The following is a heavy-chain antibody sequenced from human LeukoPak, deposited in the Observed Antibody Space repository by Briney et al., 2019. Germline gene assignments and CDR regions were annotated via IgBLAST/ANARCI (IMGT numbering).Heavy chain of an antibody. D-gene: IGHD3-22*01. J-gene: IGHJ4*02. V-gene: IGHV3-23*01. CDR2: ISGSGRST. Sequence: PGGSLRLSCAASEFTFSNYAMNWVRQAPGKGLEWVSGISGSGRSTFYADSVKGRFTISRDNSKNTLYLQMNSLRAEDTAVYYCAKGDRDYYDSSGYYDGYYFDYWGQGTLVTVSS. CDR3: AKGDRDYYDSSGYYDGYYFDY. CDR1: EFTFSNYA.